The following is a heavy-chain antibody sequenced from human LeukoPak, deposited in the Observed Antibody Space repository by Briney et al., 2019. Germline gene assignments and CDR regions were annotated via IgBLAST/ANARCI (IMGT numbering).Heavy chain of an antibody. V-gene: IGHV3-23*01. CDR1: GGSISSGGYY. CDR2: ISGGGGST. Sequence: PSETLSLTCTVSGGSISSGGYYWSWVRQAPGKGPEWVSAISGGGGSTYYADSVKGRFTISRDNSKNTLYLQMNSLRAEDTAVYYCAKDRVILRSTPYYFDYWGQGTLVTVSS. J-gene: IGHJ4*02. CDR3: AKDRVILRSTPYYFDY. D-gene: IGHD5-12*01.